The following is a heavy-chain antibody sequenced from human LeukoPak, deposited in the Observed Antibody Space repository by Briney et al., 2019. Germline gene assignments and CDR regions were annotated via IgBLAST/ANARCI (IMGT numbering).Heavy chain of an antibody. V-gene: IGHV1-8*01. J-gene: IGHJ6*02. CDR3: ARVKVMTIFGVVIPLNYVMDA. CDR1: GYTFTSYD. CDR2: MNPNSGNT. Sequence: GASVKVSCKASGYTFTSYDINWVRQATGQGLEWMGWMNPNSGNTGYAQKFQGRVTMTRNTSISTAYMELSSLRSEDTAVYYCARVKVMTIFGVVIPLNYVMDAWGQGTTVTVSS. D-gene: IGHD3-3*01.